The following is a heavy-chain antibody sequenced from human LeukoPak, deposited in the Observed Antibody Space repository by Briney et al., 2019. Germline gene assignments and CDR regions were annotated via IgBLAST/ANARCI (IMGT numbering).Heavy chain of an antibody. J-gene: IGHJ3*02. D-gene: IGHD3-22*01. CDR2: IYPGDSDT. V-gene: IGHV5-51*01. Sequence: GESLQISCKGSGYSFTSYWIGWVRQLPGKGLEWMGIIYPGDSDTRYSPSFQGQVTISADKSISTAYLQWSSLKASDTAMYYCARPVYYDSSGYYFDDAFDIWGQGTMVTVSS. CDR3: ARPVYYDSSGYYFDDAFDI. CDR1: GYSFTSYW.